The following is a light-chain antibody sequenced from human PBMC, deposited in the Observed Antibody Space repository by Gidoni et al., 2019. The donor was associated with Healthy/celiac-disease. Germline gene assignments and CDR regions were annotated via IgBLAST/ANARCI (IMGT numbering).Light chain of an antibody. J-gene: IGKJ4*01. CDR1: QRVSSY. CDR3: QQRSNWPLT. Sequence: IVLTQSPATLSLSPGERATLSCRASQRVSSYLAWYQQQPGQAPRLLIYDASNRATGIPARFSGSGSGIDFTLTISSLEPEDFAVYYCQQRSNWPLTFGGGTKVEIK. V-gene: IGKV3-11*01. CDR2: DAS.